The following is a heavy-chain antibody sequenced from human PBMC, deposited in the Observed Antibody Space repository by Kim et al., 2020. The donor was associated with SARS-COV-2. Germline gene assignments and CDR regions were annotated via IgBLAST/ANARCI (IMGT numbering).Heavy chain of an antibody. D-gene: IGHD6-19*01. CDR1: GGSISSYY. Sequence: SETLSLTCTVSGGSISSYYWSWIRQPPGKGLEWIGYIYYSGSTNYNPSLKSRVTISVDTSKNQFSLKLSSVTAADTAVYYCARVKIGWYGEVNWFDPWGQGTLVTVSS. J-gene: IGHJ5*02. CDR2: IYYSGST. CDR3: ARVKIGWYGEVNWFDP. V-gene: IGHV4-59*13.